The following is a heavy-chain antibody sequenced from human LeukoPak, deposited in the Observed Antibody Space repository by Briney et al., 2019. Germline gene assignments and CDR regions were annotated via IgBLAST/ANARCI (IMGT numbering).Heavy chain of an antibody. J-gene: IGHJ4*02. CDR3: ARDDGDYAFDY. CDR2: IYYSGST. D-gene: IGHD4-17*01. Sequence: PSETLSLTCTVSGGSISSYYWSWIRQHPGKGLEWIGYIYYSGSTYYNPSLKSRVTISVDTSKNQFSLKLSSVTAADTAVYYCARDDGDYAFDYWGQGTLVTVSS. V-gene: IGHV4-59*06. CDR1: GGSISSYY.